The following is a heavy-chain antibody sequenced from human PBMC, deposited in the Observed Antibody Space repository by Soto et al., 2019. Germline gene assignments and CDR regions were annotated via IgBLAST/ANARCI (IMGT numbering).Heavy chain of an antibody. CDR2: ISAYNDYT. CDR1: GYTFIRYG. Sequence: QVRLVQSAAEVKKPGASVKVSCKASGYTFIRYGITWVRQAPGQGLEWMGWISAYNDYTNYAQKLQGRVTMTTDTSTSTVYMELRSLRSDDTAVYYCARGGYYDKVWGKMNYYGLDVWGQGTTVTGSS. CDR3: ARGGYYDKVWGKMNYYGLDV. J-gene: IGHJ6*02. V-gene: IGHV1-18*01. D-gene: IGHD3-16*01.